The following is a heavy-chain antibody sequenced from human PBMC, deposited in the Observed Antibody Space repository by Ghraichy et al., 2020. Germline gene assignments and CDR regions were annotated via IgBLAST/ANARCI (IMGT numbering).Heavy chain of an antibody. CDR2: ISSSDSYR. CDR3: ARDGAIVGAGWLDP. J-gene: IGHJ5*02. D-gene: IGHD1-26*01. CDR1: GFPFSSYS. Sequence: GESLNISCAASGFPFSSYSMNWVRQAPGKGLEWVSYISSSDSYRNYADSVKGRFTIFRDNTKNSLYLQMNSLRAEDTAVYYCARDGAIVGAGWLDPWGQGTLVTVSS. V-gene: IGHV3-21*01.